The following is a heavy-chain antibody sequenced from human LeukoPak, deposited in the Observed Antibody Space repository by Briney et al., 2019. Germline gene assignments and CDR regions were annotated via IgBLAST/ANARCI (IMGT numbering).Heavy chain of an antibody. CDR1: GFTFSGYS. V-gene: IGHV3-64*01. Sequence: PGGSLRLSCAASGFTFSGYSMNWVRQAPGKGLEYVSAISSNGGSTYYANSVKGRFTISRDNSKNTLYLQMGSLRAEDMAVYYCARDDHWGQGTLVTVSS. CDR2: ISSNGGST. J-gene: IGHJ4*02. CDR3: ARDDH.